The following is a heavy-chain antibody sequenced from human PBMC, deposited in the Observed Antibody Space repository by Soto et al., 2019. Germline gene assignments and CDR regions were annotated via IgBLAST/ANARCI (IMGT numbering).Heavy chain of an antibody. CDR3: AITAMINRDSSTSFDY. CDR2: ISGSGGST. CDR1: GFTFSSYA. V-gene: IGHV3-23*01. Sequence: GGSLRLSCAASGFTFSSYAMSWVRQAPGKGLEWVSAISGSGGSTYYADSVKARFTISRDDSKNTVFLEMNSLKSEDTALYYCAITAMINRDSSTSFDYWGRGTQVTVSS. D-gene: IGHD5-18*01. J-gene: IGHJ4*02.